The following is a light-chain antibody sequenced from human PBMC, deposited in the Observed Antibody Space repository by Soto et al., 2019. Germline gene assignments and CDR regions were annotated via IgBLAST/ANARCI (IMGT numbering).Light chain of an antibody. CDR3: QQRSNWPVT. Sequence: EIVLTQSPATLSLSPGERATLSCRASQSVSSYLAWYQQNPGQAPRLLIYDASNRATGIPARFSGSGSGTDFTLTISSLEPEDFAVYYCQQRSNWPVTSGQGTRLEIK. CDR1: QSVSSY. V-gene: IGKV3-11*01. J-gene: IGKJ5*01. CDR2: DAS.